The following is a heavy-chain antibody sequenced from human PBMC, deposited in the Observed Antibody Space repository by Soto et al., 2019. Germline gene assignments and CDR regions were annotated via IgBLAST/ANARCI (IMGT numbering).Heavy chain of an antibody. J-gene: IGHJ6*02. Sequence: SETLSLTCTIYGGSFSDYYCGWIRQPPGQGLEWIAEISNSGSTNYNPSLKSRVTISVDTSKNQFSLKMSSVTAADTAVYYCARGLRASFGVRLSYYYYGMDVWGQGTTVTVSS. CDR2: ISNSGST. CDR3: ARGLRASFGVRLSYYYYGMDV. D-gene: IGHD3-10*01. CDR1: GGSFSDYY. V-gene: IGHV4-34*01.